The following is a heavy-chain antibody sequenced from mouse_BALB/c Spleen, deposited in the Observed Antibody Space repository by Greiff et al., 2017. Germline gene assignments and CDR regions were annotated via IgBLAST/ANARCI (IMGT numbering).Heavy chain of an antibody. Sequence: VQLKESGAELVRPGALVKLSCKASGFNIKDYYMHWVKQRPEQGLEWIGWIDPENGNTIYDPKFQGKASITADTSSNTAYLQLSSLTSEDTAVYYCALYAMDDWGQGTSVTVSS. CDR2: IDPENGNT. CDR3: ALYAMDD. V-gene: IGHV14-1*02. CDR1: GFNIKDYY. J-gene: IGHJ4*01.